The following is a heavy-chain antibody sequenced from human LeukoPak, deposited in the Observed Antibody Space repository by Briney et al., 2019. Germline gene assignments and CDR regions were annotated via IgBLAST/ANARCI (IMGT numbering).Heavy chain of an antibody. J-gene: IGHJ4*02. V-gene: IGHV4-4*07. D-gene: IGHD1-26*01. CDR1: GGSISSYY. Sequence: PSETLSLTCTVSGGSISSYYWSWLRQPAGKGLEWIGRIYTSGSTNYNPSLKSRVTMSVDTSKNQFSLKLSSVTAADTAVYYCAREGPEWELPAGPFDHWGQGTLVTVSS. CDR3: AREGPEWELPAGPFDH. CDR2: IYTSGST.